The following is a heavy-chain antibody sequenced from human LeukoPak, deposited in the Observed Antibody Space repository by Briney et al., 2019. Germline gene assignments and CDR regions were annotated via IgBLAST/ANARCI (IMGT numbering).Heavy chain of an antibody. J-gene: IGHJ4*02. Sequence: SETLSLTCTVSGGSISGTNWWSWVRQPPGQGLEWIGEISLAGQTNYNPSLNGRVTMSLDKSSNQLSLHLTSVTAADTATYYCSRESGPFCPFGYWGQGTLVIVSS. CDR2: ISLAGQT. V-gene: IGHV4-4*02. D-gene: IGHD1-26*01. CDR1: GGSISGTNW. CDR3: SRESGPFCPFGY.